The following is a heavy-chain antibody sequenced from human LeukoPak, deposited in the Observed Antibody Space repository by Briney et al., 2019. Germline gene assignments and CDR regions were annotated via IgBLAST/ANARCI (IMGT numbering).Heavy chain of an antibody. CDR3: AREGIVPAAIPYYYYYYYMDV. D-gene: IGHD2-2*01. V-gene: IGHV4-39*07. CDR2: IYYSGST. CDR1: GGSISSSSYY. Sequence: PSETLSLTCTVSGGSISSSSYYWGWIRQPPGKGLEWIGSIYYSGSTYYNPSLKSRVTISVDTSKNQFSLKLSSVTAADTAGYYCAREGIVPAAIPYYYYYYYMDVWGKGTTVTVSS. J-gene: IGHJ6*03.